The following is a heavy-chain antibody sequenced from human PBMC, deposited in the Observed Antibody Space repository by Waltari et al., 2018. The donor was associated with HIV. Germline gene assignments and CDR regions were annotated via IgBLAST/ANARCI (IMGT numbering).Heavy chain of an antibody. V-gene: IGHV5-51*03. CDR3: ARYRYSGSYSPYNYDMDV. CDR1: GYTLTTYA. Sequence: LVQSGADANEPREYRKITRKGVGYTLTTYATACVRQMTGKGLEWIGIIYPGDSDTRYSPSFQGQVTISADKSINTAYLQWSRLKASDTAIYYCARYRYSGSYSPYNYDMDVWGHGTTVTVSS. D-gene: IGHD1-26*01. J-gene: IGHJ6*02. CDR2: IYPGDSDT.